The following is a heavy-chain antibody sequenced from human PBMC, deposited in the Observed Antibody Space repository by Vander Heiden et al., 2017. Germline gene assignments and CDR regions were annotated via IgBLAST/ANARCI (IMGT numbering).Heavy chain of an antibody. J-gene: IGHJ3*01. CDR1: GFTFSNYA. CDR2: ITATDGRT. Sequence: EMELLESGGGLVQPGGSLRLSCSASGFTFSNYAMSWDRQAPGKGLEWVSAITATDGRTWYSDSVRGRFTISRDNSKNTLYLQINSLRVEDTAVYYCAKDRRFPDDVFDLWGQGTMVTVSS. V-gene: IGHV3-23*01. CDR3: AKDRRFPDDVFDL.